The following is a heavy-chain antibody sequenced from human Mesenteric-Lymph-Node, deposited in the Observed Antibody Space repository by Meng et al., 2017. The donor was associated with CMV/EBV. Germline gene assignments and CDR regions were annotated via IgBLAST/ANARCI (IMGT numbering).Heavy chain of an antibody. D-gene: IGHD6-13*01. CDR3: AMVCCRTAAGSY. CDR1: GFTFSTYG. CDR2: IWYDGTDK. V-gene: IGHV3-33*01. Sequence: GESLKISCAASGFTFSTYGMHWVRQAPGKGLEWVAVIWYDGTDKYYADSVKGRFTISRDNSKNTLYLQMNSLRAEDTAVYYCAMVCCRTAAGSYWGQGTLVTVSS. J-gene: IGHJ4*02.